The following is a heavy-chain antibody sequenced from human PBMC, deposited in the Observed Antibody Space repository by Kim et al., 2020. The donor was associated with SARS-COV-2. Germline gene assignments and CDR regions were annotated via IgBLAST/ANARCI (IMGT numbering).Heavy chain of an antibody. CDR1: GFTFSDFA. CDR2: IGGSGRAT. J-gene: IGHJ4*02. Sequence: GGSLRLSCSASGFTFSDFAMHWVRQAPGKRLEYVSAIGGSGRATYYADSVKGRFTISRDNSKNTLYLQMNGLRAEDTAVYYCVNLYCGGDCQYWGQGTLVTVSS. CDR3: VNLYCGGDCQY. D-gene: IGHD2-21*02. V-gene: IGHV3-64D*09.